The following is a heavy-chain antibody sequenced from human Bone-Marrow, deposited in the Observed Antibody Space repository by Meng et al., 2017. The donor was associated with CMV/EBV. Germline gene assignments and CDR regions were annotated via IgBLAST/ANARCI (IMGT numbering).Heavy chain of an antibody. Sequence: GSLRLSCTVSGGSISSYYWSWIRQPPGKGLEWIGYIYYSRSTNYNPTLQSRVTISVDTSKNQFSLKLSSVTAADTAVYYCAGIAAAGTLWYYYYGMDDSGEGSTVSVSS. CDR2: IYYSRST. V-gene: IGHV4-59*01. D-gene: IGHD6-13*01. J-gene: IGHJ6*04. CDR3: AGIAAAGTLWYYYYGMDD. CDR1: GGSISSYY.